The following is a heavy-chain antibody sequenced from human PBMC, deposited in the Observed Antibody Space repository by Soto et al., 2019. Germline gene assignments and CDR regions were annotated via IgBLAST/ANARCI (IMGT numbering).Heavy chain of an antibody. D-gene: IGHD6-13*01. V-gene: IGHV4-59*01. CDR3: ARMTGIAAAEGWFEP. J-gene: IGHJ5*02. CDR2: IYYSGST. CDR1: GGSISSYY. Sequence: SETLSLTCTVSGGSISSYYWSWIRQPPGKGLEWIGYIYYSGSTNYNPSLKSRVTISVDTSKNQFSLKLSSVTAADTAVYYCARMTGIAAAEGWFEPWGQGTLVTVSS.